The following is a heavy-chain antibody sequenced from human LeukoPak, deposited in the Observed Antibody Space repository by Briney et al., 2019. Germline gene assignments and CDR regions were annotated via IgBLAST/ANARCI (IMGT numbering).Heavy chain of an antibody. Sequence: ASVKVSCKASGYTFTGYYVHWVRQAPGQGLEWMGRINPNSGDTNYAQKFQGRVTMTRDTSISTTYMELSRLRSDDTAVYYCARDYCGGDCFPDYWGQGTLVTVSS. CDR1: GYTFTGYY. D-gene: IGHD2-21*02. CDR2: INPNSGDT. CDR3: ARDYCGGDCFPDY. J-gene: IGHJ4*02. V-gene: IGHV1-2*06.